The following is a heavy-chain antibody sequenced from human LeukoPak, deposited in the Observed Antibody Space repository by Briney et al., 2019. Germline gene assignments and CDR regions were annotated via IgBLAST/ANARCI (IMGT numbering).Heavy chain of an antibody. CDR3: ASVPTVVAANNWFDP. CDR1: GGTFSSYA. Sequence: SVKVSCKASGGTFSSYAISWVRQAPGQGLECMGGIIPIFGTANYAQKFQGRVTITTDESTSTAYMELSSLRSEDTAVYYCASVPTVVAANNWFDPWGQGTLVTVSS. CDR2: IIPIFGTA. D-gene: IGHD2-15*01. V-gene: IGHV1-69*05. J-gene: IGHJ5*02.